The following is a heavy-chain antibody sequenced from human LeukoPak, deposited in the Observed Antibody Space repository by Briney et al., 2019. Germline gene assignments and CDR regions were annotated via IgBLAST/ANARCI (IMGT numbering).Heavy chain of an antibody. D-gene: IGHD5-18*01. CDR3: ARDYRGRRTAMD. Sequence: GGSLRLSCAASGFTFSSYSMNWVRQAPGKGLEWVSSISSSSSYIYYADSVKGRFTISRGNAKNSLYLQMNSLRAEDTAVYYCARDYRGRRTAMDWGQGTLVTVSS. V-gene: IGHV3-21*01. CDR1: GFTFSSYS. J-gene: IGHJ4*02. CDR2: ISSSSSYI.